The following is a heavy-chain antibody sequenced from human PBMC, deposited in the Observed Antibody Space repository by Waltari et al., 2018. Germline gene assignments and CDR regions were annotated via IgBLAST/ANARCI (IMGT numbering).Heavy chain of an antibody. J-gene: IGHJ4*02. Sequence: QVQLVQSGAEVKKPGSSVKVSCKASGGTFRSAVISWVRQVPGQGLEWMGRINPVYGTTDYAQKFQGRVTLTADKSTNTAYMELSSLKSEDTGIYYCAKEGVYQWRVVVISMLDHWGQGTLVTVSS. CDR3: AKEGVYQWRVVVISMLDH. CDR2: INPVYGTT. CDR1: GGTFRSAV. D-gene: IGHD3-22*01. V-gene: IGHV1-69*08.